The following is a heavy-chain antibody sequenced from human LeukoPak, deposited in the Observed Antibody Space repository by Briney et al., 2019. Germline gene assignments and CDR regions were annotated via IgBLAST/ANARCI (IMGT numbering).Heavy chain of an antibody. J-gene: IGHJ4*02. V-gene: IGHV4-59*06. CDR3: ARVGVTTMLARYFDY. CDR2: IYYSGST. CDR1: GGSISSYY. Sequence: PSETLSLTCTVSGGSISSYYWSWIRQHPGKGLEWIGYIYYSGSTYYNPSLKSRVTISVDTSKNQFSLKLSSVTAADTAVYYCARVGVTTMLARYFDYWGQGTLVTVSS. D-gene: IGHD2-21*02.